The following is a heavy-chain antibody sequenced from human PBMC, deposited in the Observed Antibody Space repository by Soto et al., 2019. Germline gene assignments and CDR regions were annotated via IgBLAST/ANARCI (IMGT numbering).Heavy chain of an antibody. CDR1: GGTFSSYA. Sequence: SVKVSCKASGGTFSSYAISWVRQAPGQGLEWMGGIIPIFGTANYAQKFQGRVTITADESTSTAYMELSSLRSEDTAVYYCAILKPDTAMVEVFDYWGQGTLVTVSS. CDR3: AILKPDTAMVEVFDY. J-gene: IGHJ4*02. V-gene: IGHV1-69*13. D-gene: IGHD5-18*01. CDR2: IIPIFGTA.